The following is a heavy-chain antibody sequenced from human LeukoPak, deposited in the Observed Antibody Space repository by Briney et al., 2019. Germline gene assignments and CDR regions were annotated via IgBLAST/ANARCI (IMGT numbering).Heavy chain of an antibody. CDR3: ARAFSRASPVDY. J-gene: IGHJ4*02. D-gene: IGHD2/OR15-2a*01. CDR1: GGSFSGYY. CDR2: IDHSGST. V-gene: IGHV4-34*01. Sequence: SETLSLTCAVYGGSFSGYYWSWIRQPPGKGLEWIGEIDHSGSTNYNPSLKSRVTISVHTSKNQFSLKLTSVTAADTAVYFCARAFSRASPVDYWGQGTLVTVSS.